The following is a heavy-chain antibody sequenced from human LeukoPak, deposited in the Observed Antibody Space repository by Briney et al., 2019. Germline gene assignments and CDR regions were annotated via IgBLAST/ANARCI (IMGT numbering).Heavy chain of an antibody. CDR2: ITNNGGYT. Sequence: GGSLRLSCAASGFSFSSSAMHWVRQAPGKGLEYVSAITNNGGYTYYANSVKGRFTISRDNSKNTLYLQMGSLRSEDTAVYYCATPPMVTAITTDAFDIWGQGTMVTVSS. CDR1: GFSFSSSA. CDR3: ATPPMVTAITTDAFDI. J-gene: IGHJ3*02. V-gene: IGHV3-64*01. D-gene: IGHD2-21*02.